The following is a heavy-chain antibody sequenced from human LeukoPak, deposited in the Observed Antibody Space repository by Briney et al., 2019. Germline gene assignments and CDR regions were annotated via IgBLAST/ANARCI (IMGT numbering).Heavy chain of an antibody. CDR2: ISGSGGST. D-gene: IGHD2-8*01. Sequence: PGGSLRLSCAASGFTFSSYAMSWVRQAPGKGLEWVSAISGSGGSTYYADSVKGRFTISRDSSKNTLYLQMNSLRAEDTAVYYCAKDRCSNGIGCLYYYMDVWGKGTTVTISS. J-gene: IGHJ6*03. CDR3: AKDRCSNGIGCLYYYMDV. V-gene: IGHV3-23*01. CDR1: GFTFSSYA.